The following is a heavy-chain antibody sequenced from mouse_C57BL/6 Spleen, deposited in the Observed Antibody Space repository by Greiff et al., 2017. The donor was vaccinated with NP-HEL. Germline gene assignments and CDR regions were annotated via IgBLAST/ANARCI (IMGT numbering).Heavy chain of an antibody. Sequence: EESGPGLVKPSQSLSLTCSVTGYSITSGYYWNWIRQFPGNKLEWMGYISYDGSNNYNPSLKNRISITRDTSKNQFFLKLNSVTTEDTATYYCARFGGYEGAMDYWGQGTSVTVSS. V-gene: IGHV3-6*01. J-gene: IGHJ4*01. CDR3: ARFGGYEGAMDY. CDR2: ISYDGSN. D-gene: IGHD2-2*01. CDR1: GYSITSGYY.